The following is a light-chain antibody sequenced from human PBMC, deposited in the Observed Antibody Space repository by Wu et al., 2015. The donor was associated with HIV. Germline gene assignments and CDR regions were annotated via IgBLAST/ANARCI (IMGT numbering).Light chain of an antibody. CDR1: QSISSNF. V-gene: IGKV3-20*01. Sequence: EIVLTQSPGTLSLSPAERATLSCRASQSISSNFLAWYQQKPGRAPRLLIYAASNRATGIPDRFSASGSGTDFTLIISRLEPEDFAVYYCQHYDSSPYSFGPGPSWRSN. CDR2: AAS. CDR3: QHYDSSPYS. J-gene: IGKJ2*03.